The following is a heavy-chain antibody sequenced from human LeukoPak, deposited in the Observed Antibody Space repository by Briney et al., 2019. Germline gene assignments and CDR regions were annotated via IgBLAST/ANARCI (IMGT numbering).Heavy chain of an antibody. CDR2: ISGSGGTT. Sequence: GGSLRLSCAASGFTFSSYSMNWVRQAPGKGLEWVSGISGSGGTTYHADSVKGRFTISRDNSKNTLFLQLNSLRAEDTAVYYCAKDHTVTMENLFDPWGQTTLVTVSS. V-gene: IGHV3-23*01. J-gene: IGHJ5*02. D-gene: IGHD4-17*01. CDR1: GFTFSSYS. CDR3: AKDHTVTMENLFDP.